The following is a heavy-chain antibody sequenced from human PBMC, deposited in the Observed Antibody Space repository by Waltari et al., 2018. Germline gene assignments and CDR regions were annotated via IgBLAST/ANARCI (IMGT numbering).Heavy chain of an antibody. CDR3: ARDLGRRGSYY. V-gene: IGHV3-23*01. Sequence: EVQLLESGGGLVQPGGSLRLSFAASGFHFSRYARSWVRQAPGKGLEWVSGISGRGDTTYYADSVKGRFTISRDNSKNTVFLQMNSLSAEDTAVFYCARDLGRRGSYYWGQGTLLTVSS. D-gene: IGHD3-10*01. CDR1: GFHFSRYA. J-gene: IGHJ4*02. CDR2: ISGRGDTT.